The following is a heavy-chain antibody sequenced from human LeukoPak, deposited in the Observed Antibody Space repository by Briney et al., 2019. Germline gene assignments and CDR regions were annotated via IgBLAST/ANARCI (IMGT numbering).Heavy chain of an antibody. J-gene: IGHJ5*02. CDR1: GGTFSSYG. Sequence: GSSVKVSCKASGGTFSSYGINWVRQAPGQGLEWMGGIIPIFGTATYAQKFQGRVTITADESTSTAYMDLSSLRSEDTAVYYCARDDGAAHHWGQGTLVTVSS. V-gene: IGHV1-69*01. D-gene: IGHD6-6*01. CDR2: IIPIFGTA. CDR3: ARDDGAAHH.